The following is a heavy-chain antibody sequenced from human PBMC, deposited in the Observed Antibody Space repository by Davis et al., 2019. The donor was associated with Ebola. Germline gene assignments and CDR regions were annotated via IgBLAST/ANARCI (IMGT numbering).Heavy chain of an antibody. CDR2: LYSGGSA. J-gene: IGHJ6*01. Sequence: GESLKISCAASGFTISDNYMSWVRQAPGKGLEWVSVLYSGGSASYAESVQGRFTISRHNSKNTLSLQMNSLHQGPIGLPPGTLLQEHLWG. CDR1: GFTISDNY. V-gene: IGHV3-53*04. CDR3: TLLQEHL.